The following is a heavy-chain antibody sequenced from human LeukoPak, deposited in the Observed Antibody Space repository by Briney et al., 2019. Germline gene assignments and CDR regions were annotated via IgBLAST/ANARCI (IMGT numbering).Heavy chain of an antibody. CDR2: IYPGDSDT. CDR3: GRAVYSSGWAYYFDY. V-gene: IGHV5-51*01. D-gene: IGHD6-19*01. CDR1: GYSFTSHW. Sequence: PGESLKISCKSSGYSFTSHWIGWVRQMPGKGVEWMGIIYPGDSDTRYGASFQGQVTISADKSISTAYLQWSSLEASDTAMYYCGRAVYSSGWAYYFDYWGQGTLVTVSS. J-gene: IGHJ4*02.